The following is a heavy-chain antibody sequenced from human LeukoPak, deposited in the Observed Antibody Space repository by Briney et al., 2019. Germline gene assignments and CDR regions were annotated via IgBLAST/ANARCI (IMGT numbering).Heavy chain of an antibody. J-gene: IGHJ4*02. CDR1: GFTFSNFA. CDR3: AKEARIVTSGAEFDF. D-gene: IGHD2-21*01. CDR2: ISGSGGAT. V-gene: IGHV3-23*01. Sequence: PGGSLRLSCAASGFTFSNFALSWVRRAPGKGLEWVSAISGSGGATYYADYVKGRFTISRDNSKNTLSLRMNSLRAEDAAVYYCAKEARIVTSGAEFDFWGQGTLVTVSS.